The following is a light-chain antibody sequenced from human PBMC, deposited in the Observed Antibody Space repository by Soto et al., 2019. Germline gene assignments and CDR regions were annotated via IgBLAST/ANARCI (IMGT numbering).Light chain of an antibody. Sequence: QLTQSPSSLSASVGDRVTITCRASQDISRYLAWYQQRAGKAPKLLIYGASTLQSGVTSRFNGSGSGTEFTLTISSLQPEDFATYHCQKLQRTPFTFGPGTTVDV. CDR1: QDISRY. J-gene: IGKJ3*01. CDR2: GAS. V-gene: IGKV1-9*01. CDR3: QKLQRTPFT.